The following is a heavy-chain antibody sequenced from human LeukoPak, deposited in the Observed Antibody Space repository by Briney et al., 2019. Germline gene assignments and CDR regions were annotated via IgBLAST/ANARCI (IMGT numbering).Heavy chain of an antibody. CDR1: GFTFSDYY. Sequence: GGSLRLCCAASGFTFSDYYMSWIRQAPGKGLKWVSHISSSGSTIYYAGSVKGRFTISRDNAKNSLYLQMNSLRAEDTAVYYCARGDAPIVVVVAATAFYWGQGTLVTVSS. CDR3: ARGDAPIVVVVAATAFY. V-gene: IGHV3-11*04. D-gene: IGHD2-15*01. J-gene: IGHJ4*02. CDR2: ISSSGSTI.